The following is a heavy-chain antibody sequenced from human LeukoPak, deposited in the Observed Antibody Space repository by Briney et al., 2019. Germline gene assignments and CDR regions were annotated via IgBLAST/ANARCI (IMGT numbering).Heavy chain of an antibody. CDR1: GFTFTNAW. D-gene: IGHD5-18*01. CDR3: TTRLGYIYGRVY. J-gene: IGHJ4*02. CDR2: ISRKTDGGTA. Sequence: PGGSLRLSCAASGFTFTNAWVSWVRQAPGKGLEWVGRISRKTDGGTADYTAPVKGRFTIARDDSENTVSLQMNGLKTEDTAVYYCTTRLGYIYGRVYWGQGTLVTVSS. V-gene: IGHV3-15*01.